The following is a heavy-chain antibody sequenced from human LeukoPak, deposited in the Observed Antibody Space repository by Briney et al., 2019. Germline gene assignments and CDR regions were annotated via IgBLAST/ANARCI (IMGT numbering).Heavy chain of an antibody. CDR1: GGSISSNNW. CDR2: IYHSGSP. V-gene: IGHV4-4*02. CDR3: ARVNINNWHSCDY. D-gene: IGHD1-1*01. Sequence: PSGTLSLTCAVSGGSISSNNWWGWVRPPPGKGLEWIGEIYHSGSPNYNPSLKSRVTISVDKFRNHFSLNLSSVTAADTAVYYCARVNINNWHSCDYWGQGTLVTVSS. J-gene: IGHJ4*02.